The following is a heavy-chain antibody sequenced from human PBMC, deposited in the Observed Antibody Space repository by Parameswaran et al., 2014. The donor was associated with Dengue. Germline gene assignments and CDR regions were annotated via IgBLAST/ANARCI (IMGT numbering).Heavy chain of an antibody. J-gene: IGHJ3*02. Sequence: RWIRQPPGKGLEWIGYIYYSGSTYYNPSLKSRVTISVDTSKNQFSLKLSSVTAADTAVYYCARDPYSSSRKGVRAFDIWGQGTMVTVSS. V-gene: IGHV4-31*02. CDR3: ARDPYSSSRKGVRAFDI. CDR2: IYYSGST. D-gene: IGHD6-13*01.